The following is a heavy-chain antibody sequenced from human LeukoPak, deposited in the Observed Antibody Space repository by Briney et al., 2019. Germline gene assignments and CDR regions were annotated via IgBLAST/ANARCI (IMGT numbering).Heavy chain of an antibody. J-gene: IGHJ4*02. CDR2: IHYSGTT. D-gene: IGHD3-9*01. Sequence: SETLSLTCTVSGGSISGSNYYWGWIRQPPGKGLEWIASIHYSGTTYYNPSLKSRVTISVDTSKNQFSLKLSSVTAADTAVYYCARDIWRTRYSSYRYYFDYWGQGTLVTVSS. V-gene: IGHV4-39*07. CDR1: GGSISGSNYY. CDR3: ARDIWRTRYSSYRYYFDY.